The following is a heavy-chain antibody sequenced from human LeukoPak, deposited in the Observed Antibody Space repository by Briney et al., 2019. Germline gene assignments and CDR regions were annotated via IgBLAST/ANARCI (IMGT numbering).Heavy chain of an antibody. D-gene: IGHD3-22*01. Sequence: PSETLSLTCTASGGSINSYYWSWIRQPPGKGLEWVGYIYYSGSTNYNPSLKSRITISLDTSNSQFSLKLSSVTAADTAVYYCARDTSGYRRGSFDYWGQGTLVTVSS. CDR3: ARDTSGYRRGSFDY. J-gene: IGHJ4*02. CDR1: GGSINSYY. V-gene: IGHV4-59*01. CDR2: IYYSGST.